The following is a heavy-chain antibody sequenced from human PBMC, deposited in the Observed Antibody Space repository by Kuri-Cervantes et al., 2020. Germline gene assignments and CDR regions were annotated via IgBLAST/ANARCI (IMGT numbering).Heavy chain of an antibody. J-gene: IGHJ6*02. V-gene: IGHV3-74*01. CDR3: ARERITMVRGVMRYYYGMDV. Sequence: LSLTCATSGFTFSTYWMHWVRQAPGKGLVWVSRINSDGSITSYADSVKGRFTISRDNAKNTLYLQMNSLRDEDTAVYYCARERITMVRGVMRYYYGMDVWGQGTTVTVSS. CDR1: GFTFSTYW. CDR2: INSDGSIT. D-gene: IGHD3-10*01.